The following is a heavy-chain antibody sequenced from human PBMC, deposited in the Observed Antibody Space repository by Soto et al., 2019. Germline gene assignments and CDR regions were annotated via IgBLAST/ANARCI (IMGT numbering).Heavy chain of an antibody. CDR3: ARSTLLNVLRYFDWYQHAFDI. D-gene: IGHD3-9*01. CDR2: INHSGST. CDR1: GGSFSGYY. Sequence: SETLSLTCAVYGGSFSGYYWSWIRQPPGKGLEWIGEINHSGSTNYNPSIKSRVTISVDTSKNQFSLKLSSVAAADTAVYYCARSTLLNVLRYFDWYQHAFDIWGQGTMVTVSS. J-gene: IGHJ3*02. V-gene: IGHV4-34*01.